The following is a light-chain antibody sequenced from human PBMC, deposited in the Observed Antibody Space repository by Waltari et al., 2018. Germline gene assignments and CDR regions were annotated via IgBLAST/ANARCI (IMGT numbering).Light chain of an antibody. CDR3: SSYTSSNTLV. V-gene: IGLV2-14*03. Sequence: QSALTQPAPVSGSPGESTTISCTGTSSAVGGYNCVSWYQHHPGKAPKLMIYDVSNRPSGVSNRFSGSKSGNTASLTISGLQAEDEADYYCSSYTSSNTLVFGTGTKVTAL. CDR2: DVS. J-gene: IGLJ1*01. CDR1: SSAVGGYNC.